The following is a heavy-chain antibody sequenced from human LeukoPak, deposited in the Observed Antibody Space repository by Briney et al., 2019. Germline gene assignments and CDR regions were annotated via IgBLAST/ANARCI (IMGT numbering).Heavy chain of an antibody. CDR2: INYVGTT. CDR1: GGSVSYSSYY. V-gene: IGHV4-39*07. J-gene: IGHJ4*02. Sequence: SETLSLTCTVSGGSVSYSSYYWGWIRQPPGKGLEWIGSINYVGTTYYSPSLQSRVTISVDTSKNQFSLKLSSVTAADTAVYYCAQSYDSSGFYNYWGQGTLVTVSS. CDR3: AQSYDSSGFYNY. D-gene: IGHD3-22*01.